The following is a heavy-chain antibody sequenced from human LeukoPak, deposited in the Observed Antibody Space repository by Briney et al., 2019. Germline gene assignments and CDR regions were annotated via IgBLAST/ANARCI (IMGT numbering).Heavy chain of an antibody. CDR2: INPDGSST. J-gene: IGHJ4*02. CDR3: VRALGANDY. CDR1: GFTFSSSW. Sequence: GGSLILSCAASGFTFSSSWMHWVRQAPGKGLVWVSRINPDGSSTTYADSVKGRFTISRDNAKNTLYLQMDSLRAEDTAVYYCVRALGANDYWGQGTLGTVSS. V-gene: IGHV3-74*01. D-gene: IGHD3-16*01.